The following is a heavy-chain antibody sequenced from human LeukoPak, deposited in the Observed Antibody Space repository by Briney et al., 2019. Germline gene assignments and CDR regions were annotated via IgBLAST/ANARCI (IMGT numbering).Heavy chain of an antibody. CDR2: INTNTGNP. J-gene: IGHJ4*02. D-gene: IGHD5-24*01. V-gene: IGHV7-4-1*02. CDR1: GYTFTSYA. CDR3: ARALPSDGYNHDPFDY. Sequence: ASVKVSCKASGYTFTSYAMNWVRQAPGQGLEWMGWINTNTGNPTYAQGFTGRFVFSLDTSVSTAYLQISSLKAEDTAVYYCARALPSDGYNHDPFDYWGQGTLVTVSS.